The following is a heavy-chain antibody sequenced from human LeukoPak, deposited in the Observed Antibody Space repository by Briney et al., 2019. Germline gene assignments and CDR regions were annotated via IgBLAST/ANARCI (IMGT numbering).Heavy chain of an antibody. V-gene: IGHV1-2*02. D-gene: IGHD2-21*01. CDR1: GYTFTGYY. CDR2: INPNSGGT. Sequence: ASVKVSCKASGYTFTGYYMHWVRQAPGQGLEWMGWINPNSGGTNYAQKFQGRVTMTRDTSISTAYMELSRLRSDDTAVYYCARVLGVIAKYGFDYWGQGTLVTVSS. CDR3: ARVLGVIAKYGFDY. J-gene: IGHJ4*02.